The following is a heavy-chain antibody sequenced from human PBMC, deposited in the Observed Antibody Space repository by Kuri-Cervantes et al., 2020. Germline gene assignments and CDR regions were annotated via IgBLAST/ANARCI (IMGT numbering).Heavy chain of an antibody. Sequence: SCTVSGGSISSSSYYWGWSRQPPGKGLEWIGSIYYSGSTYYNPSLKSRVTISVDTSKNQFSLKLSSVTAADTAVYYCAREGYYSDSRTYHPHTIDYWGQGTLVTVSS. V-gene: IGHV4-39*07. CDR1: GGSISSSSYY. CDR3: AREGYYSDSRTYHPHTIDY. D-gene: IGHD3-22*01. CDR2: IYYSGST. J-gene: IGHJ4*02.